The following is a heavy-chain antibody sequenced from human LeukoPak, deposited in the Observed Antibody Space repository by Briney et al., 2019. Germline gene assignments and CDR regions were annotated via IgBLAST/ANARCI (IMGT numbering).Heavy chain of an antibody. CDR1: GFTFGDYA. CDR3: TRDGMEDFDY. D-gene: IGHD1-1*01. V-gene: IGHV3-49*03. CDR2: IRSKTYGGTT. J-gene: IGHJ4*02. Sequence: GGSLRLSCTSSGFTFGDYAMSWFRQAPGKGLEWVGFIRSKTYGGTTEYAASVKGRFTISRDDSKSIAYLQMNSLNTEDTAVYYCTRDGMEDFDYWGQGTLVTVSS.